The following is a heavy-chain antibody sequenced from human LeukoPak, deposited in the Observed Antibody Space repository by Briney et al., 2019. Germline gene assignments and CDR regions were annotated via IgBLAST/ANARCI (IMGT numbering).Heavy chain of an antibody. CDR3: ARGGYYGSGSFPDY. Sequence: ASVKVSCKASGYTFTTYSISWVRQAPGQGLEWMGWNSAYNGDTNYAQKFQGRVTMTTDTTTSTAYMELRSLRSDDTAVYYCARGGYYGSGSFPDYWGQGTLVTVST. V-gene: IGHV1-18*01. D-gene: IGHD3-10*01. J-gene: IGHJ4*02. CDR2: NSAYNGDT. CDR1: GYTFTTYS.